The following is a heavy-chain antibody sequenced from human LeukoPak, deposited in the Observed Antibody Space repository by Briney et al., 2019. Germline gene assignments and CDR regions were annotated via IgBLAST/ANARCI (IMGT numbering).Heavy chain of an antibody. Sequence: GASVKVSCKASGYTFTSYGISWVRQAPGQGLEWMGWISAYNGNTNYAQKFQGRVTMTRDTSTSTVYMELSSLRSEDTAVYYCARDGSSGYSDYWGQGTLVTVSS. V-gene: IGHV1-18*01. CDR2: ISAYNGNT. CDR1: GYTFTSYG. CDR3: ARDGSSGYSDY. D-gene: IGHD3-22*01. J-gene: IGHJ4*02.